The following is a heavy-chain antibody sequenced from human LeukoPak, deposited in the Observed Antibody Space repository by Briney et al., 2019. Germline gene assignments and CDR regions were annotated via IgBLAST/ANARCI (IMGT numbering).Heavy chain of an antibody. V-gene: IGHV3-23*01. CDR1: GFTFSSYA. D-gene: IGHD6-19*01. J-gene: IGHJ4*02. CDR2: ISGSGGST. CDR3: AKTQYIAVAYFDY. Sequence: GGSLRLSCAASGFTFSSYAMSWVRQAPGKGLEWVSAISGSGGSTYYADSVKGRFTISRDNSKNTLYLQMNSLKVEDTAVYYCAKTQYIAVAYFDYWGQGTLVTVSS.